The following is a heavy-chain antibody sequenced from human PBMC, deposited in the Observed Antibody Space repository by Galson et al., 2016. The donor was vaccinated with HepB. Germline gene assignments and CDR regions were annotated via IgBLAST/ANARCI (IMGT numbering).Heavy chain of an antibody. D-gene: IGHD6-13*01. CDR2: ISGYNGVT. CDR1: GYTFTSYG. J-gene: IGHJ4*02. CDR3: ARVGRDGSRWAGDY. V-gene: IGHV1-18*01. Sequence: SVKVSCKASGYTFTSYGISWVRQAPGQGLEWMGWISGYNGVTNYAQKFQGRVTMTTDTSTSTAYMGLRSLRPDDTAMYYCARVGRDGSRWAGDYWGQGTLVTVSS.